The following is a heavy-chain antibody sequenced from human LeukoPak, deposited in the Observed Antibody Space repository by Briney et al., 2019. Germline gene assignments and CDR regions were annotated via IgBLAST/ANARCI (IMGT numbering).Heavy chain of an antibody. D-gene: IGHD3-10*01. CDR2: MNPNSGNT. Sequence: ASVKVSCKASGYTFTSYDINWVRQATGQGLEWMGWMNPNSGNTGYAQKFQGRVTITRNTSISTAYMELSSLRSEDTAVYYCARSITPQRPLQAFDIWGQGTMVTVSS. CDR3: ARSITPQRPLQAFDI. J-gene: IGHJ3*02. CDR1: GYTFTSYD. V-gene: IGHV1-8*03.